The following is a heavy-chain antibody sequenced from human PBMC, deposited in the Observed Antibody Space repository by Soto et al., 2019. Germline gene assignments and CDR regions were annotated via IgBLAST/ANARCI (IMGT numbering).Heavy chain of an antibody. V-gene: IGHV3-9*01. D-gene: IGHD3-22*01. CDR3: AKDMTPNYSESNAYAAFDK. Sequence: EVQLVEAGGGLVQPGRSLRLSCAGSGFTFDDYVMHWVRQAAGKGLEWVSGISWDSDTIEYADSVQGRFTISRDNAKNSLYLQMNSLRLEDTALYFCAKDMTPNYSESNAYAAFDKWGLGTMITVSS. CDR2: ISWDSDTI. CDR1: GFTFDDYV. J-gene: IGHJ3*02.